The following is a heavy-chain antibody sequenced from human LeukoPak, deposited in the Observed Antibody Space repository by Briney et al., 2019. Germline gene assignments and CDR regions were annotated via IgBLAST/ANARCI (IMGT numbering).Heavy chain of an antibody. Sequence: SVKVSCKASGGTFTSYDINWVRPATGQGLEWMGWMNPNSGNTGYAQKFQGRVTITRNTSISTAYMELSSLRSEDTAVYYCARGAPDFWSVYYMDVWGKGTTVTVSS. V-gene: IGHV1-8*03. CDR3: ARGAPDFWSVYYMDV. CDR1: GGTFTSYD. J-gene: IGHJ6*03. D-gene: IGHD3-3*01. CDR2: MNPNSGNT.